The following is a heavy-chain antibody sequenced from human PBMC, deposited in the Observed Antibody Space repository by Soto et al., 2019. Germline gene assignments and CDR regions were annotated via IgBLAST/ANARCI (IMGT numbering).Heavy chain of an antibody. CDR1: GFTFSSYA. Sequence: GGSLRLSCAASGFTFSSYAMHWVRQAPDKGLEWVAVISYDGSNKYYADSVKGRFTISRDNSKNTLYLQMNSLRAEDTAVYYCARDPGWDYGDYATRYYYYGMDVWGQGTTVTVSS. J-gene: IGHJ6*02. CDR2: ISYDGSNK. V-gene: IGHV3-30-3*01. CDR3: ARDPGWDYGDYATRYYYYGMDV. D-gene: IGHD4-17*01.